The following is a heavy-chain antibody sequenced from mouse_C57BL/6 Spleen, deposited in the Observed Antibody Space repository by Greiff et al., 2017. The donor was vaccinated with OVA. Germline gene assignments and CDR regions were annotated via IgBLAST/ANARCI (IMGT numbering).Heavy chain of an antibody. CDR3: ARNCSGSSSAWFAY. Sequence: VQLQQPGAELVKPGASVKLSCKASGYTFTSYWMQWVKQRPGQGLEWIGEIDPSDSYTNYNQKFKGQATLPVDTSSSTAYLQLSSLTSEDSAVYYCARNCSGSSSAWFAYWGQGTLVTVSA. V-gene: IGHV1-50*01. D-gene: IGHD1-1*01. CDR2: IDPSDSYT. J-gene: IGHJ3*01. CDR1: GYTFTSYW.